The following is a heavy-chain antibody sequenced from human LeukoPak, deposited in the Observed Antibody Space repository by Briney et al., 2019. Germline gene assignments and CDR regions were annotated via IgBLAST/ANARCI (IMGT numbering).Heavy chain of an antibody. CDR3: ARRAISSSWYRQGEYYFDY. V-gene: IGHV4-34*01. D-gene: IGHD6-13*01. CDR1: GGSFSGYY. Sequence: SETLSLTCAVYGGSFSGYYWSWIRQPPGKGLEWIGEINHSGSTNYNPSLKSRVTISVDTSKNQFSLKLSSVTAADTAVYYCARRAISSSWYRQGEYYFDYWGQGTLVTVS. J-gene: IGHJ4*02. CDR2: INHSGST.